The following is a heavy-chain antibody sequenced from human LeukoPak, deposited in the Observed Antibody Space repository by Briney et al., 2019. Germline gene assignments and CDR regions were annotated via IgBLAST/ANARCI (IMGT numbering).Heavy chain of an antibody. V-gene: IGHV3-23*01. CDR1: GFTISSYA. D-gene: IGHD4-23*01. J-gene: IGHJ4*02. CDR2: ISGNGGST. CDR3: AKWSPFGGNPGY. Sequence: PGGSLRLSCAASGFTISSYAMSWVRQAPGKGLEWVSAISGNGGSTYYADSVKGRFTISRDNSKNTLYLHMNSLRAEDTAVYYCAKWSPFGGNPGYWGQGTLVTVSS.